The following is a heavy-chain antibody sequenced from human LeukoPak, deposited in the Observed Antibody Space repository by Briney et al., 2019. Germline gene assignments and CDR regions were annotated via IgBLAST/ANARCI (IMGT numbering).Heavy chain of an antibody. J-gene: IGHJ6*03. CDR2: INPSGGST. Sequence: ASVKVSCKASGYTFTSYYMHWVRQAPGQGLEWMGIINPSGGSTSYAQKFQGRVTMTRDRSTSTVYMELSSLRSEDTAVYYCARSAQTYYYGSGRNYYMDVWGKGTTVTISS. D-gene: IGHD3-10*01. V-gene: IGHV1-46*01. CDR1: GYTFTSYY. CDR3: ARSAQTYYYGSGRNYYMDV.